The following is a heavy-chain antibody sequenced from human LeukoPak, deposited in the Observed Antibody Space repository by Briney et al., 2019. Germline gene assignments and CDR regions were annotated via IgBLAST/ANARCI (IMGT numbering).Heavy chain of an antibody. J-gene: IGHJ5*02. CDR3: ARSYRGGYSP. D-gene: IGHD1-26*01. CDR2: IFHSGST. V-gene: IGHV4-38-2*02. CDR1: GYSINTGDY. Sequence: KASETLSLTCTVSGYSINTGDYWGWIRQPPGKGLEWIGSIFHSGSTYHNPSLKSRLTISVDTSKNQFSLKLTSVTAADTAVYYCARSYRGGYSPWGQGTLVTVSS.